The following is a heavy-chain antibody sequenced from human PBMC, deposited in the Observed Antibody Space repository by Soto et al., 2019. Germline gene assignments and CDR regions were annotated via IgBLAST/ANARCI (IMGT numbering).Heavy chain of an antibody. CDR1: GFTVSSNY. V-gene: IGHV3-66*01. J-gene: IGHJ1*01. Sequence: GGSLRLSCAASGFTVSSNYMSWVRQAPGKGLEWVSVIYSGGRTYYADSVKGRFTISRDNSKNTLYLQMNSLRAEDTAVYYCARDDSSGSESGYFQHWGQGTLVTVSS. CDR2: IYSGGRT. D-gene: IGHD3-22*01. CDR3: ARDDSSGSESGYFQH.